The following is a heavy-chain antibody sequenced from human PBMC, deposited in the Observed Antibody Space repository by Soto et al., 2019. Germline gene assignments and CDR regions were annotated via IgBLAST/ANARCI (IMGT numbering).Heavy chain of an antibody. CDR3: ARDFSGPMDY. J-gene: IGHJ4*02. CDR1: GYTFTNYY. D-gene: IGHD3-10*01. V-gene: IGHV1-46*01. Sequence: ASVKVSCKASGYTFTNYYMHWVRQAPGQGLEWMGIIYPSGGSTRNAQKFQGRVTMTRDTSTSTGYMELSSLRSEGTAVYYCARDFSGPMDYWGRGTLVTVSS. CDR2: IYPSGGST.